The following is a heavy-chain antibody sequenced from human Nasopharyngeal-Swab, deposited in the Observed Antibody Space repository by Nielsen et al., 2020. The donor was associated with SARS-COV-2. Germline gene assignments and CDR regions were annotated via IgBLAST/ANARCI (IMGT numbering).Heavy chain of an antibody. CDR1: GGTFSSYA. Sequence: SVKASCKASGGTFSSYAISWVRQAPGQGLEWMGGIIPIFGTANYAQKFQGRVTITADKSTSTAYMELSSLRSEDTAVYYCASRGEYYDFWSPHPGGYGMDVWGQGTTVTVSS. CDR3: ASRGEYYDFWSPHPGGYGMDV. V-gene: IGHV1-69*06. D-gene: IGHD3-3*01. J-gene: IGHJ6*02. CDR2: IIPIFGTA.